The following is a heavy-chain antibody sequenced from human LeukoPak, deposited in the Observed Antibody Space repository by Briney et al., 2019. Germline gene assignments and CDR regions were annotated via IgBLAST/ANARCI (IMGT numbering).Heavy chain of an antibody. CDR1: GYTFTSYY. J-gene: IGHJ4*02. Sequence: ASVKVSCKASGYTFTSYYMHWVRQAPGQGLEWMGIINPSGGSTSYAQKFQGRVTMTRDTSTNTVYMELSSLRSEDTAVYYCARDRHRRHYYDSSLHPPLDYWGQGTLVTVSS. D-gene: IGHD3-22*01. CDR3: ARDRHRRHYYDSSLHPPLDY. CDR2: INPSGGST. V-gene: IGHV1-46*01.